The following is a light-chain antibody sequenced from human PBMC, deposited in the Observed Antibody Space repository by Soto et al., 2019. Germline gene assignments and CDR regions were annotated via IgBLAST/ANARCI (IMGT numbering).Light chain of an antibody. CDR3: QQYGSSVT. J-gene: IGKJ4*01. Sequence: EIVLTQSPGTLSLSPGEGATLSCRASQSVSSSYLAWYQQKPGQAPRPLIYGASSRATGIPDRFSGSGSGTDFTLTISRLEPEDFAVYYCQQYGSSVTFGGGTKVDIK. V-gene: IGKV3-20*01. CDR1: QSVSSSY. CDR2: GAS.